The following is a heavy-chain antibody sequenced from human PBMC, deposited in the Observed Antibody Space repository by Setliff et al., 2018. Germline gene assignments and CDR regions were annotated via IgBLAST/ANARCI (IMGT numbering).Heavy chain of an antibody. CDR2: IKQDESEK. D-gene: IGHD6-19*01. V-gene: IGHV3-7*01. J-gene: IGHJ4*02. Sequence: GGSLRLSCAASGFTSTNYWINWVRQAPGKGLGWVANIKQDESEKHYVGSVKGRFTISRDNARNSVYLQMNSLRAEDAAVYYCATSDWYAAFDSWGQGTLVTVSS. CDR3: ATSDWYAAFDS. CDR1: GFTSTNYW.